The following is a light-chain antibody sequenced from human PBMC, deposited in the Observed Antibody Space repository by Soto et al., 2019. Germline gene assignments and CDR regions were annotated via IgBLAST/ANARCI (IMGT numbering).Light chain of an antibody. CDR3: QQYNNGPAT. V-gene: IGKV3-11*01. J-gene: IGKJ1*01. Sequence: EIVLTQSPATLSLSPLEIGALSFMASQSVSSYLAWYQQKPGQAPRLLIYDASNRATGIPVRFSGSGSGTEFTLTISSLQSEDFAVYYCQQYNNGPATFGQGTKVDIK. CDR2: DAS. CDR1: QSVSSY.